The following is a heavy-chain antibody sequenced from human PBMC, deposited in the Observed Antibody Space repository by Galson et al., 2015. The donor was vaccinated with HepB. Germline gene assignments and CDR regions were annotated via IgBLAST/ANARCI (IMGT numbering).Heavy chain of an antibody. CDR1: GFAFSNNA. CDR3: AKCYVSHIYSHFDI. CDR2: FTGSGDDT. D-gene: IGHD3-10*02. Sequence: SLRLSCAASGFAFSNNAMTWVRQGSGKGREWVSTFTGSGDDTYYADSVKGRFTIFRDNSKSTLYLQMNSLRAEDTSVYYFAKCYVSHIYSHFDIWVQGTILTVSS. V-gene: IGHV3-23*01. J-gene: IGHJ3*02.